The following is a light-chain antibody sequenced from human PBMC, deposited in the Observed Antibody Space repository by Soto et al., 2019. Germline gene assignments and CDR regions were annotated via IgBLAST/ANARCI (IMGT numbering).Light chain of an antibody. CDR2: EVS. J-gene: IGLJ2*01. Sequence: QSALTQPPSASGSPGQSVTISCTGTSSDVGGYNYVSWYQQHPGKVPKLMISEVSKRPSGVPDRFSGSKSGNTASLTVSGPQAEDEADYYCSSYAGSNNLLFGGGTKLTVL. V-gene: IGLV2-8*01. CDR1: SSDVGGYNY. CDR3: SSYAGSNNLL.